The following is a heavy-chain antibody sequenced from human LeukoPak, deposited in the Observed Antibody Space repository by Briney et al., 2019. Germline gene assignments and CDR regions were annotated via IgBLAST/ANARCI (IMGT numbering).Heavy chain of an antibody. CDR2: INGSSSYI. V-gene: IGHV3-21*01. D-gene: IGHD3-3*01. CDR1: GFTLSSYS. CDR3: ARDIMIFGVVIFDY. J-gene: IGHJ4*02. Sequence: PGGSLRHSCAVSGFTLSSYSMKWVRQAPGKGLEWVSSINGSSSYIYYADSVKGRFTISRHHAKNSLYLHMNSQSAEDRAVDYCARDIMIFGVVIFDYWGEGTLVTVSS.